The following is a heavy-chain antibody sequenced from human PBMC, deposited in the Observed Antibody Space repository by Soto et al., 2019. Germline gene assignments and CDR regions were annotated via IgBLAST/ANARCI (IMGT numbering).Heavy chain of an antibody. V-gene: IGHV3-30*18. CDR1: GFTFSDYA. Sequence: VQLVESGGGVVQPGRSLRLSCAASGFTFSDYAMHWVRQAPGKGLEWVAVVSHDGRNTHYADSVKGRFPISRDSSKNTVSLEMTSLRAEDTAVHYCAKGGRQWLVTSDFNYWGQGALVTVSS. J-gene: IGHJ4*02. CDR2: VSHDGRNT. CDR3: AKGGRQWLVTSDFNY. D-gene: IGHD6-19*01.